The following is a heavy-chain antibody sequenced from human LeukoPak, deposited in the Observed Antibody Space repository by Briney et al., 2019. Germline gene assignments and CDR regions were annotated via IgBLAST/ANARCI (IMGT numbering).Heavy chain of an antibody. CDR3: ARPVGQLAPSDAFDI. CDR2: IYYSGST. V-gene: IGHV4-39*01. Sequence: SETLSLTCTVSGGSISSSSYYWGWIRQPPGKGLEWIGSIYYSGSTYYNPSLKSRVTISVDTSKNQFSLKLSSVTAADTAVYYCARPVGQLAPSDAFDIWGQGTMVTVSS. J-gene: IGHJ3*02. D-gene: IGHD6-13*01. CDR1: GGSISSSSYY.